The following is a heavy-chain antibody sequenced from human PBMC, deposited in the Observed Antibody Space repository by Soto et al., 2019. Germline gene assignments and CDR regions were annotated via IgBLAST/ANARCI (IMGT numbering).Heavy chain of an antibody. CDR2: IDDNGNT. Sequence: PSETLSLTCTVSGGSIINNYWSWIRQSPGRTLEYIGFIDDNGNTNYNPSLKSRVTMSVDTSKNHFSLKLISVTTADTAVYFCASVGNLGSWIQPLDSWGQGTLVTVSS. CDR3: ASVGNLGSWIQPLDS. D-gene: IGHD6-13*01. CDR1: GGSIINNY. J-gene: IGHJ4*02. V-gene: IGHV4-59*01.